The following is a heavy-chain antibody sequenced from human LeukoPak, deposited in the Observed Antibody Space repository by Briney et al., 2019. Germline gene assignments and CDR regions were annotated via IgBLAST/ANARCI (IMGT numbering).Heavy chain of an antibody. CDR3: ARRVGAHIDY. Sequence: SETLSLTCTVSGGSISSYYWSWIRQPPGKGLEWIGYIYYSGSTNYNPSLKSRVTISVDTSKNQFSLKLSSVTAADTAVYYCARRVGAHIDYWGQGTLVTVSS. J-gene: IGHJ4*02. D-gene: IGHD1-26*01. CDR1: GGSISSYY. V-gene: IGHV4-59*01. CDR2: IYYSGST.